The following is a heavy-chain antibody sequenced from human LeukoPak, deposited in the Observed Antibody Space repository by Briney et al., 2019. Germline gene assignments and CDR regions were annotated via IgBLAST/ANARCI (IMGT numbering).Heavy chain of an antibody. CDR2: ISSSSSYI. V-gene: IGHV3-21*04. J-gene: IGHJ6*03. CDR1: GFTFSSYS. D-gene: IGHD3-10*01. CDR3: ARNSGAGYYFYMDV. Sequence: GGSLRLSCAASGFTFSSYSVNWVRQAPGKGLEWVSSISSSSSYIYYADSVKGRFTISRDNAKNSLYLQMNSLRAEDTALYYCARNSGAGYYFYMDVWGKGTAVTVSS.